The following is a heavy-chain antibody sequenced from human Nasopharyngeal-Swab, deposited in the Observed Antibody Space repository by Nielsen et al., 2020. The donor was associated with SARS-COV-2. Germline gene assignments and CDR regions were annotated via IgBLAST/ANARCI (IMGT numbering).Heavy chain of an antibody. CDR2: IYYSEST. Sequence: SETLSLTCTVSGGSISSSSYYWGWIRQPPGKGLEWIGGIYYSESTYYTPSLKSRVTISVDTSKNQFSLKLNSVTAADTAVYYCARGYSYGECFQHWGQGTLVTVSS. V-gene: IGHV4-39*07. D-gene: IGHD5-18*01. CDR1: GGSISSSSYY. CDR3: ARGYSYGECFQH. J-gene: IGHJ1*01.